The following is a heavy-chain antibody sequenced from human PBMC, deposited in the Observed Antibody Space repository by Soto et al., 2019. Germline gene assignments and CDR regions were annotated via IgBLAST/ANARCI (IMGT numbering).Heavy chain of an antibody. D-gene: IGHD3-3*01. CDR2: ISYDGSNK. CDR1: GFTFSSYG. J-gene: IGHJ6*02. Sequence: GGSLRLSCAASGFTFSSYGMHWVRQAPGKGLEWVAVISYDGSNKNYADSVKGRFTISRDNAKNTLYLQMNSLRAEDTAVYYCASWVSYYDFWSGYYKARDRDYYGMDVWGQGTTVTVSS. CDR3: ASWVSYYDFWSGYYKARDRDYYGMDV. V-gene: IGHV3-30*03.